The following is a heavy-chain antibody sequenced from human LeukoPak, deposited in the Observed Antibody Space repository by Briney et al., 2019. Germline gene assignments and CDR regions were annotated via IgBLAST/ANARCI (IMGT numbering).Heavy chain of an antibody. CDR1: GGSISGGNHY. J-gene: IGHJ3*02. V-gene: IGHV4-61*02. CDR2: IYNLGST. Sequence: PSETLSLTCSVSGGSISGGNHYWSWIRQPAGKELEWIGRIYNLGSTNYNPSLKSRVTISVDTSRNQFSLKLTSVTAADTAVYYCAVYHYSDGYLAFDIWGPGTTVTVSS. CDR3: AVYHYSDGYLAFDI. D-gene: IGHD5-18*01.